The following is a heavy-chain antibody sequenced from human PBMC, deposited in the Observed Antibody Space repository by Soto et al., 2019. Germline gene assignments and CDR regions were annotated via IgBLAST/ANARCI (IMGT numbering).Heavy chain of an antibody. D-gene: IGHD3-10*01. CDR2: IVVGSGNT. V-gene: IGHV1-58*02. J-gene: IGHJ6*02. CDR3: AAERGVIISSGYYYYGMDV. CDR1: GFTFTSSA. Sequence: SVKVSCKASGFTFTSSAMQWVRQARGQRLEWIGWIVVGSGNTSYAQKFQERVTITRDMSTSTAYMELSSLRSEDTAVYYCAAERGVIISSGYYYYGMDVWGQGTTVTVSS.